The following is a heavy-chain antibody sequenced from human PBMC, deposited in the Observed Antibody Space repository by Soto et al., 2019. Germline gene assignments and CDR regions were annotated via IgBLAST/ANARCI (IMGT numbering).Heavy chain of an antibody. J-gene: IGHJ4*02. CDR3: ARAGGGYLDY. CDR2: ISNDGSNK. Sequence: QVQLVESGGGVVQPGRSLKLSCVASGFTLSNYALHWVRQAPGKGPEWMAFISNDGSNKLYADSVKGRFTISRDNSKNTLYLEMNSLRPEDTVVFYCARAGGGYLDYWGQGTLVTVSS. V-gene: IGHV3-30*04. CDR1: GFTLSNYA. D-gene: IGHD3-22*01.